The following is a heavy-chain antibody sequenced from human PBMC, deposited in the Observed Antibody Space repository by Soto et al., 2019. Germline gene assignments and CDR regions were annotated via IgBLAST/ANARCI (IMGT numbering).Heavy chain of an antibody. CDR3: ARDYDFWRGPIGSLLN. Sequence: SVKVSCKASGGTFSSYAISWVRQAPGQGLEWMGGIIPIFGTANYAQKFQGRVTITADESTSTAYMELSSLRSEDTAVYYCARDYDFWRGPIGSLLNWGQGTLVTVSS. CDR2: IIPIFGTA. D-gene: IGHD3-3*01. J-gene: IGHJ4*02. V-gene: IGHV1-69*13. CDR1: GGTFSSYA.